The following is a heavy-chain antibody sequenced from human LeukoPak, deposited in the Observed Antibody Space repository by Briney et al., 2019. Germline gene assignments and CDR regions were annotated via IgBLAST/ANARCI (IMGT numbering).Heavy chain of an antibody. CDR2: TSASGSSI. D-gene: IGHD3-16*01. J-gene: IGHJ4*02. CDR1: GFTFSEYY. CDR3: ARTSSALLDY. Sequence: GGSLRLSCAASGFTFSEYYMSWIRQAPGKGLEWISYTSASGSSIQYADSVKGRFTISRDNAKNSLFLQMNSLRAEDTAVYYCARTSSALLDYWGQGTLVTVSS. V-gene: IGHV3-11*04.